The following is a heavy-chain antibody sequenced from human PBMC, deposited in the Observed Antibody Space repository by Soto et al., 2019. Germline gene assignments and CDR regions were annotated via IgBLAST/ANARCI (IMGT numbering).Heavy chain of an antibody. J-gene: IGHJ4*01. Sequence: GGSLRLSCVASGFAFSYYGIHWVRQAPGKGLEWVGVISSDGMTKYYADSVKGRFTISRDNSKNTLFLQMDSLRPEDTAVYYCAKEIAVAGDLDYWGHGTLVTAPQ. CDR3: AKEIAVAGDLDY. D-gene: IGHD6-19*01. CDR1: GFAFSYYG. V-gene: IGHV3-30*18. CDR2: ISSDGMTK.